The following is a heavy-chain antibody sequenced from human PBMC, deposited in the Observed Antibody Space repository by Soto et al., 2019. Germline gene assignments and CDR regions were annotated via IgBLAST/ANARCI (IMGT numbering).Heavy chain of an antibody. CDR3: ARTLYGDNVDY. J-gene: IGHJ4*02. CDR1: GYSFTSYD. Sequence: ALVKVSCTASGYSFTSYDINWVRQATGQGLEWMGWMNPNSGNTGYAQKFQGRVTMTRNTSISTAHMELSSLRSEDTAVYYCARTLYGDNVDYWGQGTLVTVSS. CDR2: MNPNSGNT. V-gene: IGHV1-8*01. D-gene: IGHD4-17*01.